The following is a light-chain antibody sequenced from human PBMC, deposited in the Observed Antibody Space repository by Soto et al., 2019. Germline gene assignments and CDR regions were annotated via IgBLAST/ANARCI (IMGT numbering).Light chain of an antibody. Sequence: EIVLTQSPGTLSLSPGERATLSCRASQSVSSSYLAWYQQKPGQAPRLLIYGASSRATGIPDRFRGSGSGTDFTLTISRLEPDDFAVYYCQQYGSSPLFTFGPGTKVDIK. J-gene: IGKJ3*01. V-gene: IGKV3-20*01. CDR2: GAS. CDR1: QSVSSSY. CDR3: QQYGSSPLFT.